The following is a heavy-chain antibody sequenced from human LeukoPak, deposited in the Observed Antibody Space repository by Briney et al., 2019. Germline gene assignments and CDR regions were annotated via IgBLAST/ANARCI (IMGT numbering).Heavy chain of an antibody. Sequence: ESLKISCKGSGYRFSSYWIGWVRQMPGKGLEWMGIIYPGDSDTKYSPSFQGQVTISVDKPISTAYLQWSSLKASDTATYYCARAPNGLDIWGQGTMVTVSS. V-gene: IGHV5-51*04. CDR1: GYRFSSYW. J-gene: IGHJ3*02. CDR3: ARAPNGLDI. CDR2: IYPGDSDT.